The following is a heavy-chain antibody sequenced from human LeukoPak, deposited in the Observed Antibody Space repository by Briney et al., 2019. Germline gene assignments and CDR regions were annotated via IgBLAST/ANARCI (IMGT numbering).Heavy chain of an antibody. CDR3: ARGTIQRAFDI. D-gene: IGHD1-7*01. J-gene: IGHJ3*02. Sequence: SETLSLTCAVYGGSFSSYYWSCISQPPGRGLEWIGEINHSGSPTYNPSLKSRFTISGDTSKKQFSLSLSSVTAADTAVYYCARGTIQRAFDIWGQGTMVTVSS. CDR1: GGSFSSYY. V-gene: IGHV4-34*01. CDR2: INHSGSP.